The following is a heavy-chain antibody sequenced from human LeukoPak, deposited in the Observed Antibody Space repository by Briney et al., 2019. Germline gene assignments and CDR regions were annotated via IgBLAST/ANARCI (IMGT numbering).Heavy chain of an antibody. CDR2: ISGGST. D-gene: IGHD5-12*01. CDR1: GFSVSRNE. Sequence: GGSLRLSCAASGFSVSRNEMSRVRQAPGKGLEWVSSISGGSTYYADSVKGRFTISRDNSKNTLYLQMNSLRAEDTAVYYCAREEGYSGYDAWGQGTLVTVSS. CDR3: AREEGYSGYDA. J-gene: IGHJ5*02. V-gene: IGHV3-38-3*01.